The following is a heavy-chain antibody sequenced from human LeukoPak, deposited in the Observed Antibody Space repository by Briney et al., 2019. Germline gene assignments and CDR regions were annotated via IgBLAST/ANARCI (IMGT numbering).Heavy chain of an antibody. Sequence: PSETLSLTCTVSGGSISSYYWSWIRQPPGKGLEWIGYIYYSGSTNYNPSLKSRVTISVDTSKNQFSLKLSSVTAADTAVYYCARRGRSGYCSGGSCGGYFDYWGQGTLVTVSS. J-gene: IGHJ4*02. V-gene: IGHV4-59*08. D-gene: IGHD2-15*01. CDR1: GGSISSYY. CDR3: ARRGRSGYCSGGSCGGYFDY. CDR2: IYYSGST.